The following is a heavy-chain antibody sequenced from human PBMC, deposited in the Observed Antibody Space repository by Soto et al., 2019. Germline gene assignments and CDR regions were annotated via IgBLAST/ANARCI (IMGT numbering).Heavy chain of an antibody. CDR3: ARRGPNNSYGYDHRLDP. Sequence: SETLSPTCSVCGGSISSNSYFWDWVRQSPGEGLEWIGSVHFRGSTYYNPSPKSRVTISVDTSKNQFSLKLTSVTAADRAVYYCARRGPNNSYGYDHRLDPWGQGTLVTVSS. J-gene: IGHJ5*02. CDR2: VHFRGST. V-gene: IGHV4-39*01. CDR1: GGSISSNSYF. D-gene: IGHD5-18*01.